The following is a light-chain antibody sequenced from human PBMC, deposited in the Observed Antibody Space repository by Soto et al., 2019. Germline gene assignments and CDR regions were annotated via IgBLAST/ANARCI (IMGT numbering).Light chain of an antibody. CDR2: GAS. J-gene: IGKJ1*01. CDR3: QKYNNWPPK. CDR1: QSVSSN. Sequence: EIVMTHSPATLSVSPLERATLSFSASQSVSSNLAWYQQKPGQAPRLLIYGASTRATGIPARFSGSGSGTEFTLTISSLQSEDFAVYYCQKYNNWPPKFGQGTKVDIK. V-gene: IGKV3-15*01.